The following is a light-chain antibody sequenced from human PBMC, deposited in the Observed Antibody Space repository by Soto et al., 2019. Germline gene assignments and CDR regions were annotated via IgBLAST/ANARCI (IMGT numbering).Light chain of an antibody. CDR1: QSLGSD. CDR2: GAS. Sequence: EIVMTQSPGTLSLSPGDTATLSCRASQSLGSDLAWYQQKPGQAPRLLIFGASARPTGIPARISGSGSGTDFTLTISSLEPEDSAVYYCHQRSNWWTFGQGTKVDIK. V-gene: IGKV3-11*01. CDR3: HQRSNWWT. J-gene: IGKJ1*01.